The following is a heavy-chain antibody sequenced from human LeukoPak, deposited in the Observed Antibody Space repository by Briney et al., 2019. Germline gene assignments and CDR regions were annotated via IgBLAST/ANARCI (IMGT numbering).Heavy chain of an antibody. J-gene: IGHJ4*02. Sequence: GGSLRLSCAASGFTFSSYWMSWVRQAPEKGLEWVANIDQGGSEKYYVDSVRGRFTISRDNAKNSLYLQMNSLRADDTAVYYCARDVTALDSWGQGTLVTVSS. CDR3: ARDVTALDS. D-gene: IGHD2-2*01. CDR2: IDQGGSEK. V-gene: IGHV3-7*01. CDR1: GFTFSSYW.